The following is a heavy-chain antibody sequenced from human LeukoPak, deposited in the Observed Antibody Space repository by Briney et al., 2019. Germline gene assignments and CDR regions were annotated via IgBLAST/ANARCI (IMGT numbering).Heavy chain of an antibody. CDR2: ISAYNGNT. CDR1: GYTFTSYG. CDR3: ARWLKETYYYDSTAGY. V-gene: IGHV1-18*01. Sequence: ALVKVSCKASGYTFTSYGISWVRQAPGQGLEWMGWISAYNGNTNYAQKLQGRVTMTTDTSTSTAYMELRSLRSDDTAVYYCARWLKETYYYDSTAGYWGQGTLVTVSS. D-gene: IGHD3-22*01. J-gene: IGHJ4*02.